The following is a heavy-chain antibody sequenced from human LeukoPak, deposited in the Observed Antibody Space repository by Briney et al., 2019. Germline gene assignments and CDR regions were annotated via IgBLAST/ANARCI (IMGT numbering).Heavy chain of an antibody. D-gene: IGHD6-19*01. CDR3: ARGAYSSGWTTFDY. CDR2: ISYDGSET. V-gene: IGHV3-30*04. CDR1: GFTLSSYA. J-gene: IGHJ4*02. Sequence: GRSLRLSCAASGFTLSSYAMHWVRQAPGKGLVWVALISYDGSETYYADSVKGRFTISRDNSKNKLYVQMNSLRAEDTAVYYCARGAYSSGWTTFDYWGQGILVTVSS.